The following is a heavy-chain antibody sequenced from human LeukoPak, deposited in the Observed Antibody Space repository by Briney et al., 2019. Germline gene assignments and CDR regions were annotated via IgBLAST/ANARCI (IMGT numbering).Heavy chain of an antibody. J-gene: IGHJ4*02. V-gene: IGHV4-59*01. CDR1: GGSISSYY. Sequence: SETLSLTCTVSGGSISSYYWSWIRQPPGKGLEWIGYIYYSGSTNYNPSLKGRVTISVDTSKNQFSLKLSSVTAADPAVYCCARDSDHGSNWYGTVDYWGQGTLVTVSS. D-gene: IGHD1-20*01. CDR3: ARDSDHGSNWYGTVDY. CDR2: IYYSGST.